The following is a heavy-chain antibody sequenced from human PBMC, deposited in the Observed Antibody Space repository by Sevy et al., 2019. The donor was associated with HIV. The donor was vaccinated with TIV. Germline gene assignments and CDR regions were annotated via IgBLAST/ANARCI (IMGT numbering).Heavy chain of an antibody. D-gene: IGHD4-17*01. V-gene: IGHV4-4*02. J-gene: IGHJ4*02. CDR2: VYDSGST. Sequence: SETLSLTCAVSGGSISSTNWWSWVRQPPGKGLEWIGEVYDSGSTNYNPSLKSRVSISVDKAKNQFSVKLSSVTAADTAVYYCAREKTTAFAFDLWGQGALVTFSS. CDR1: GGSISSTNW. CDR3: AREKTTAFAFDL.